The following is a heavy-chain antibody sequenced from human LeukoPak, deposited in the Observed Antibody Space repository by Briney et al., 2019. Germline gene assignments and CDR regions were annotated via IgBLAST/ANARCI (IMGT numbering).Heavy chain of an antibody. CDR2: IKQDGSEK. Sequence: GGSLRLSCAASGFTFSSYWMSWVRQAPGKGLEWVANIKQDGSEKYYVDSVKGRFTISRDNAKNSLYLQMNSLRAEDTAVYYCAREEHHDYGDYVDWFDPWGQGTLVTVSS. CDR3: AREEHHDYGDYVDWFDP. V-gene: IGHV3-7*01. D-gene: IGHD4-17*01. CDR1: GFTFSSYW. J-gene: IGHJ5*02.